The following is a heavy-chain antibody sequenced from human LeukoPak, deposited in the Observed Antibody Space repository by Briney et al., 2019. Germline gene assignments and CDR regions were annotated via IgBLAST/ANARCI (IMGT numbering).Heavy chain of an antibody. J-gene: IGHJ6*03. CDR3: ARPPDNYYYYYMDV. Sequence: PGGSLRLSCAASGFTFSSCMNWVRQAPGKGLEWVSSISSSSSYIYYADSVKGRFTISGDNAKNSLYLQMNSLRAEDTAVYYCARPPDNYYYYYMDVWGKGTTVTISS. D-gene: IGHD1-14*01. CDR2: ISSSSSYI. V-gene: IGHV3-21*01. CDR1: GFTFSSC.